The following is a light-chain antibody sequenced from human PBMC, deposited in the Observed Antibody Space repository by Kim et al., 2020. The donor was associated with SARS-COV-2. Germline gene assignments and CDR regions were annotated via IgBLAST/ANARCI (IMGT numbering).Light chain of an antibody. Sequence: ASVGDRVTITCRASQGISNDLAWYQQKPGKVPKLLIYAASDLRTGVPFRFSGSGSGTDFTLTISSLQPEDAASYYCQKYNGAPWAFGQGTKVDIK. CDR1: QGISND. J-gene: IGKJ1*01. CDR3: QKYNGAPWA. V-gene: IGKV1-27*01. CDR2: AAS.